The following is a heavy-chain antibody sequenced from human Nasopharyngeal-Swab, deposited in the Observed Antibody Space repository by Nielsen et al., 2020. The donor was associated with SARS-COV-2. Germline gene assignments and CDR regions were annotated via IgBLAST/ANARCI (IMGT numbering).Heavy chain of an antibody. CDR3: ARVPCSSTSCYVGGYGMDV. Sequence: GEALKISCAASGFTVSSNYMSWVRQAPGKGLEWVSVIYSGGSTYYADSVKGRFTISRDNSKNTLYLQMNSLRAEDTAVYYCARVPCSSTSCYVGGYGMDVWDQGTTVTVSS. CDR2: IYSGGST. CDR1: GFTVSSNY. D-gene: IGHD2-2*01. J-gene: IGHJ6*02. V-gene: IGHV3-53*01.